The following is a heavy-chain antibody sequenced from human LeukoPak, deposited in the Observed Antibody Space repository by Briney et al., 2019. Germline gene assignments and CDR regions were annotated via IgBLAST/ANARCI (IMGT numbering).Heavy chain of an antibody. CDR1: GFTFGSYA. Sequence: GRFLRLSCAASGFTFGSYAMHWVRQAPGKGLEWVALIPYDGSNKYYADSVKDRFTISRDNSKNTLYLQMNSLRAEDTAVYYCAREYYSDNSGYSPDFDYWGQGSLVTVSS. J-gene: IGHJ4*02. D-gene: IGHD3-22*01. V-gene: IGHV3-30-3*01. CDR3: AREYYSDNSGYSPDFDY. CDR2: IPYDGSNK.